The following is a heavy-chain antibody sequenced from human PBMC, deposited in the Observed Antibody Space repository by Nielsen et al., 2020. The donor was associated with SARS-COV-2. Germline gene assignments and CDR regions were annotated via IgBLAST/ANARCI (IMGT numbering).Heavy chain of an antibody. CDR2: ISGSGGST. CDR1: GFTFSSYA. V-gene: IGHV3-23*01. CDR3: AKGRGYSGYDFVASTYFDY. J-gene: IGHJ4*02. D-gene: IGHD5-12*01. Sequence: LSLTCAASGFTFSSYAMSWVRQAPGKGLEWVSAISGSGGSTYYADSVKGRFTISRDNSKNTLYLQMNSLRAEDTAVYYCAKGRGYSGYDFVASTYFDYWGQGTLVTVSS.